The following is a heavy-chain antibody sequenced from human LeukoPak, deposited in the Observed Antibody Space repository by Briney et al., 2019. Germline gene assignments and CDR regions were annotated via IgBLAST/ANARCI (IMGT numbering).Heavy chain of an antibody. CDR1: GGSISSGDYY. V-gene: IGHV4-30-4*08. Sequence: PSQTLSLTCTVSGGSISSGDYYWSWIRQPPGKGLEWIGYIYYSGSTYYNPSLKSRVTISVGTSKNQFSLKLSSVTAADTAVYYCARGASIAARTQRVFDYWGQGTLVTVSS. J-gene: IGHJ4*02. CDR3: ARGASIAARTQRVFDY. D-gene: IGHD6-6*01. CDR2: IYYSGST.